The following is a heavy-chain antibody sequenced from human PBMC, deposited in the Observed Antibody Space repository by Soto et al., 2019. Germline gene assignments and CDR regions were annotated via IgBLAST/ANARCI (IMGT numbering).Heavy chain of an antibody. CDR3: AKDRLDRAPAGWVDC. V-gene: IGHV3-23*01. J-gene: IGHJ5*01. CDR2: ISATGYAT. Sequence: GGSLRLSCEASGFSFSNYAMSWVRQTPGKGLEWVSGISATGYATFYAESVKGRFTISRDNSKNTLYVQMNDLRGDDTATYYCAKDRLDRAPAGWVDCWGQGALVTVSS. CDR1: GFSFSNYA. D-gene: IGHD6-13*01.